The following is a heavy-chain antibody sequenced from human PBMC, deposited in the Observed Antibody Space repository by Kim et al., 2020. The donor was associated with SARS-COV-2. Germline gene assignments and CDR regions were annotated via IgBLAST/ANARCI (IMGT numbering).Heavy chain of an antibody. CDR2: FNPNSGGT. Sequence: ASVKVSCKTFGYTFTVYYIHWLRQAPGQGLEWMGWFNPNSGGTDYAQKFQGRVTMTRDTSSDTAYMELSSLRSDDTAVYFCARAACHFTNCYRPADVFNFWGPGTLVTVSS. J-gene: IGHJ3*01. CDR3: ARAACHFTNCYRPADVFNF. D-gene: IGHD1-1*01. CDR1: GYTFTVYY. V-gene: IGHV1-2*02.